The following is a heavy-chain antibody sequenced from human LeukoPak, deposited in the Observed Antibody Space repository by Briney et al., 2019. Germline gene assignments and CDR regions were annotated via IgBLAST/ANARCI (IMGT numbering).Heavy chain of an antibody. CDR2: INHSEST. CDR3: ARGLRSVISSAHWFDP. J-gene: IGHJ5*02. Sequence: SETLSLTCAVSGGSFSGYYWSWIRQPPGKGLEWIGEINHSESTNYNPSLKSRVSISVDTSKNRLSLKLTSVAAADTAVYYCARGLRSVISSAHWFDPWGQGSLVTVSS. D-gene: IGHD2-15*01. V-gene: IGHV4-34*01. CDR1: GGSFSGYY.